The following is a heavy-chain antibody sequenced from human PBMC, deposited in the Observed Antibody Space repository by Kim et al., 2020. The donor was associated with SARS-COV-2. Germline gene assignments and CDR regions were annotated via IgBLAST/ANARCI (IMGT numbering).Heavy chain of an antibody. D-gene: IGHD3-10*02. CDR3: ASWSADTYVFDY. J-gene: IGHJ4*02. CDR1: GYSFATYC. Sequence: GESLKISCKGSGYSFATYCIGWVRQMPGKGLEWMGIVCPGDSDTRYSPSFQGQVGISVDKSINTAYLQWSSLKASDTAMYYCASWSADTYVFDYWGQGTLVTASS. V-gene: IGHV5-51*01. CDR2: VCPGDSDT.